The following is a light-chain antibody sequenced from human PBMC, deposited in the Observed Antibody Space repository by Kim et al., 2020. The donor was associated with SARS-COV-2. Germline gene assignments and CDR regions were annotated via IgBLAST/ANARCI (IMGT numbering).Light chain of an antibody. J-gene: IGKJ1*01. V-gene: IGKV3-15*01. CDR2: GAS. CDR3: HQYTNWPPRT. CDR1: QSVNSN. Sequence: EIVMTQSPATLSVSPGERAALSCRASQSVNSNLAWYQQKPGQAPRLVIYGASTRATGIPVRFSGSGSGTVFTLTISNLQSEDFAVYYCHQYTNWPPRTFGQGTKVDIK.